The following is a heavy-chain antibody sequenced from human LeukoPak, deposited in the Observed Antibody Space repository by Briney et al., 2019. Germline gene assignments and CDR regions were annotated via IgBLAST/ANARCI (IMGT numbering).Heavy chain of an antibody. CDR2: IYYSGAT. D-gene: IGHD3-22*01. CDR3: ARDQYYYDSSGYASLVF. J-gene: IGHJ4*02. CDR1: GGSISNYY. Sequence: SETLSLTCTVSGGSISNYYWSWIRQTPGKGLEWIGYIYYSGATNYNPSVKSRVTISIDTSKNQFSLKLTSVTSADTAVYYCARDQYYYDSSGYASLVFWGQGTLVTVSS. V-gene: IGHV4-59*01.